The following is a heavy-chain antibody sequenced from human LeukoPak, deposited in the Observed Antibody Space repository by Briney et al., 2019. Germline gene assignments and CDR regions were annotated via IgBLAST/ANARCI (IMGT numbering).Heavy chain of an antibody. CDR2: INHSGGT. V-gene: IGHV4-34*01. CDR3: ARGPKYYYDSSGYYRNFDY. Sequence: SETLSLTCAVYGGSFSGYYWSWIRQPPGKGLEWIGEINHSGGTNYNPSLKSRVTTSVDTSKNRFSLKLSSVTAADTAVYYCARGPKYYYDSSGYYRNFDYWGQGTLVTVSP. D-gene: IGHD3-22*01. CDR1: GGSFSGYY. J-gene: IGHJ4*02.